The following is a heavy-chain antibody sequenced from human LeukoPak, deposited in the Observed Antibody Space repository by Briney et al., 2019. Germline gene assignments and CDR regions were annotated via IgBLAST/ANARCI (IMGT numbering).Heavy chain of an antibody. CDR2: INPNSGGT. V-gene: IGHV1-2*02. D-gene: IGHD3-10*01. Sequence: ASVKVSCKASGYTFTGYYMHWVRQAPGQGREWMGWINPNSGGTNYAQKFQGRVTMTRDTSISTAYMELSRLRSGDTAVYYCARDLGVAPKGYWGQGTLVTVSS. CDR3: ARDLGVAPKGY. J-gene: IGHJ4*02. CDR1: GYTFTGYY.